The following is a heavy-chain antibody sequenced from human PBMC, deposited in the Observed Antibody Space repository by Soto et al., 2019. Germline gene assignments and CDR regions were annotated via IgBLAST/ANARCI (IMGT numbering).Heavy chain of an antibody. V-gene: IGHV1-8*01. J-gene: IGHJ4*02. Sequence: QVQLVQSGAEVKKPGASVKVSCKASGYTFTSYDINWVRQATGQGLEWMGWMNPNSGNTGYAQKFQGRVTMTRNTSISTAYMELSSLRSEDTAVYYCARGLQSTLLTLYYFDYWGQGTLVTVSS. D-gene: IGHD3-10*01. CDR3: ARGLQSTLLTLYYFDY. CDR2: MNPNSGNT. CDR1: GYTFTSYD.